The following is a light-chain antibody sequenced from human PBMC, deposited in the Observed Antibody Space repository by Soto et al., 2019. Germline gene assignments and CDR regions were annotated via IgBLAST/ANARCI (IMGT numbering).Light chain of an antibody. CDR3: ASWDVTLNGLYV. CDR1: SSNIGSGT. J-gene: IGLJ1*01. V-gene: IGLV1-44*01. Sequence: QSVLTQPPPASGTPGQRVTISCSGSSSNIGSGTVNWYQQLPGAAPKLLIYNNNQRPSGVPDRFSGSKSGTSASLAISGLQSEDEADYYCASWDVTLNGLYVFGTGTKVTVL. CDR2: NNN.